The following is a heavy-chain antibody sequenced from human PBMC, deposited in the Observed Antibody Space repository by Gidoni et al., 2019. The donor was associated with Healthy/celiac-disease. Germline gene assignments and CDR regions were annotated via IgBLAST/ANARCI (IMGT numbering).Heavy chain of an antibody. CDR3: AREMVPTVTRPTFTYYYYGMDV. Sequence: EVQLVESGGGLVQPGGSLRLSCAASGFTFSSYDMHWVRQATGKGLEWVSAIGTAGDTYYPGSVKGRFTISRENAKNSLYLQMNSLRAEDTAVYYCAREMVPTVTRPTFTYYYYGMDVWGQGTTVTVSS. V-gene: IGHV3-13*01. J-gene: IGHJ6*02. D-gene: IGHD4-4*01. CDR2: IGTAGDT. CDR1: GFTFSSYD.